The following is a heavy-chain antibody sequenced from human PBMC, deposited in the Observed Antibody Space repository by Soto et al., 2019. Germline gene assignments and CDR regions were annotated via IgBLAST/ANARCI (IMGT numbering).Heavy chain of an antibody. D-gene: IGHD1-1*01. V-gene: IGHV1-8*01. CDR2: MNPNSGNT. CDR1: AYTFTNYD. Sequence: QVQLEQSGAEVKKPGASVKVSCKASAYTFTNYDINWVRQATGQGLEWMGWMNPNSGNTGYAQRFQGRLTLTRDSSISTAYQELRNLRSDDTAVYYCAGHRYKWNHNPPTPTHHHYSMDVWGQGTTVTVSS. J-gene: IGHJ6*02. CDR3: AGHRYKWNHNPPTPTHHHYSMDV.